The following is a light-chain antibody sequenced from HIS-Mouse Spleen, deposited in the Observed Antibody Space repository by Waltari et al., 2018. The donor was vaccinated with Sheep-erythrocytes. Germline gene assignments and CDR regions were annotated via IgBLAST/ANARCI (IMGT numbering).Light chain of an antibody. CDR1: QDISNY. V-gene: IGKV1-33*01. Sequence: DIQMTQSPSSLSASVGDRVTITCQASQDISNYLNWYQQKSGKAPKLLIYDASNLETGVPSMFSGSGSGTDFPFTISSLQPEDIATYYYQQYDNLLTFGGGTKVEIK. CDR3: QQYDNLLT. CDR2: DAS. J-gene: IGKJ4*01.